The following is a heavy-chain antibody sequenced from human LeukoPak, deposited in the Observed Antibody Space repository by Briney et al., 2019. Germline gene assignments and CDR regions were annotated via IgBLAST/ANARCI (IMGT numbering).Heavy chain of an antibody. CDR2: ISAYNGNT. CDR1: GYTFTSYG. V-gene: IGHV1-18*01. D-gene: IGHD5-18*01. CDR3: ATAGGYSLSNWFDP. Sequence: ASVKVSCKASGYTFTSYGISWVRQAPGQGLEWMGWISAYNGNTNYAQRLQGRVTMTTDTSTSTAYMELRSLRSDDTAVYYCATAGGYSLSNWFDPWGQGTLVTVSS. J-gene: IGHJ5*02.